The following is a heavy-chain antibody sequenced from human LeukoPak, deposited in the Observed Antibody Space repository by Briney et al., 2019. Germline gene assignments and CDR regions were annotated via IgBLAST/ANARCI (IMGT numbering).Heavy chain of an antibody. CDR3: AKGGAYNWFDP. Sequence: GGALRLSCAASGFTFSSYAMSWVRQAPGKGLEWVSAISGSGGSTYYADSVKGRFTISRDNPKNTLYLQMNSLRAEDTAVYYCAKGGAYNWFDPWGQGTLVTVSS. CDR1: GFTFSSYA. D-gene: IGHD3-16*01. J-gene: IGHJ5*02. CDR2: ISGSGGST. V-gene: IGHV3-23*01.